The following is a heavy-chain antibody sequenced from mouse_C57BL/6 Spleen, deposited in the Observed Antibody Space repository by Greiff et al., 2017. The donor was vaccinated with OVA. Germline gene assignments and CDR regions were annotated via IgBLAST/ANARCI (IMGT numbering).Heavy chain of an antibody. CDR3: ARFYDYGSSYGWCAY. Sequence: QVQLQQPGAELVKPGASVKLSCKASGYTFTSYWMQWVNQRPGQGLEWIGEIDPSDSYTNYNQKFKVKATLTVDPSSSTAYMQLSSLTSKESAVYYCARFYDYGSSYGWCAYWGQGTLVTVSA. CDR1: GYTFTSYW. J-gene: IGHJ3*01. V-gene: IGHV1-50*01. D-gene: IGHD1-1*01. CDR2: IDPSDSYT.